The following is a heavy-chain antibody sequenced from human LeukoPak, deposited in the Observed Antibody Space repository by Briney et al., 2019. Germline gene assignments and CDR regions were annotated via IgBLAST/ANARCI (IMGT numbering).Heavy chain of an antibody. D-gene: IGHD3-3*01. V-gene: IGHV1-2*02. CDR2: INPNSGGT. J-gene: IGHJ4*02. CDR1: GFTFTSFY. Sequence: ASVKISCKASGFTFTSFYMHWVRQAPGQGLEWMGWINPNSGGTNCAQKFQGRVTMTRDTSISTAYMELSRLRSDDTAVYYCARESRSGYIYWGQGTLVTVSS. CDR3: ARESRSGYIY.